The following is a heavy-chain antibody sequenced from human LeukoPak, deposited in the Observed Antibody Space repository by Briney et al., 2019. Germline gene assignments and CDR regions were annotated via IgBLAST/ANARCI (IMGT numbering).Heavy chain of an antibody. J-gene: IGHJ4*02. V-gene: IGHV1-46*01. D-gene: IGHD3-22*01. CDR3: ARDQRYYDSSGHLDY. CDR1: GGTSSSYA. Sequence: ASVKVSCKASGGTSSSYAISWVRQAPGQGLEWMGIINPSGGRTSYAQKFQGRVTMTRDTSTSTVYMELSSLRSEDTAVYYCARDQRYYDSSGHLDYWGQGTLVTVSS. CDR2: INPSGGRT.